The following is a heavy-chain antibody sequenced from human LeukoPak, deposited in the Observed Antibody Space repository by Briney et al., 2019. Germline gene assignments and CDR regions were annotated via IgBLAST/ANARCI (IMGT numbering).Heavy chain of an antibody. CDR3: AREGGSYAFDI. CDR1: GYSLSSGYY. V-gene: IGHV4-38-2*01. CDR2: IYHSGST. Sequence: PSETLSLTCAVSGYSLSSGYYWGWIRQPPGKGLEWIGSIYHSGSTYYNPSLKSRVTISVDTSKSQFSRKLSSVTAADTAVYYCAREGGSYAFDIWGQGTMVTVAS. J-gene: IGHJ3*02. D-gene: IGHD1-26*01.